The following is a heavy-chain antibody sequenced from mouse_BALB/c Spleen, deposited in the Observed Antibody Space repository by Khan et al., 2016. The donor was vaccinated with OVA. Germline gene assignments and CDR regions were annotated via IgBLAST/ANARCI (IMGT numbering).Heavy chain of an antibody. D-gene: IGHD2-1*01. Sequence: QVQLQQSGAELATPGASVKMSCKASGYSFSTYWMHWVKQRPGQGLEWIGYINPSTGYTEYNQKFKDKATLTADESSSTAFMQLSSLTYDDSAVYDCTRSGLYGIFPYWGQGTLVTVSA. V-gene: IGHV1-7*01. CDR2: INPSTGYT. CDR1: GYSFSTYW. J-gene: IGHJ3*01. CDR3: TRSGLYGIFPY.